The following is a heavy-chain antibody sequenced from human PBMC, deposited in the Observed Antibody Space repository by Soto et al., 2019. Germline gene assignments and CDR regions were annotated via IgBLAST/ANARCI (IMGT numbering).Heavy chain of an antibody. Sequence: QVQLVQSGAEVKKPGSSVKVSCKASGGTFSSYAISWVRQAPGQGLEWMGGIIPIFGTANYAQKFEGSVTITAYESTSTAYMELSSLRSEDTAVYYCARRRRYCYHSSGYHLGYFDLWGRRTLVTVSS. CDR1: GGTFSSYA. J-gene: IGHJ2*01. D-gene: IGHD3-22*01. CDR3: ARRRRYCYHSSGYHLGYFDL. CDR2: IIPIFGTA. V-gene: IGHV1-69*01.